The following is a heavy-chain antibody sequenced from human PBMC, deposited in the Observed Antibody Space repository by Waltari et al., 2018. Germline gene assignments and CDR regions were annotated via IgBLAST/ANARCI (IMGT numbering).Heavy chain of an antibody. D-gene: IGHD6-19*01. V-gene: IGHV3-23*01. CDR1: GSTFSTYA. CDR2: VDNSGGRT. CDR3: TKDRQSIQFEY. Sequence: EVQLLESGGGLVQPGESLRLSCAASGSTFSTYAMNWVRQAPGKGLEWVSTVDNSGGRTFYAASVQGRFTISRDNLRNTVYLQMNSLRAEDTALYYCTKDRQSIQFEYWGQGILVTVSS. J-gene: IGHJ4*02.